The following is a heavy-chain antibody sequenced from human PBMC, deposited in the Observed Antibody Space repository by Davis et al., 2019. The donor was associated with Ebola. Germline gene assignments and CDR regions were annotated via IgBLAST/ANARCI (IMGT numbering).Heavy chain of an antibody. Sequence: SETLSLTCTVSGGSMSSYYWSWIRQPPGKGLEWIGFIYYTGIAKYNPSLNSRVTISVDTSKQQFSLKLSSVTTADTAVYFYARRIVGEEVFDSWGQGTLVTVSS. J-gene: IGHJ4*02. CDR2: IYYTGIA. CDR3: ARRIVGEEVFDS. V-gene: IGHV4-59*13. CDR1: GGSMSSYY. D-gene: IGHD1-26*01.